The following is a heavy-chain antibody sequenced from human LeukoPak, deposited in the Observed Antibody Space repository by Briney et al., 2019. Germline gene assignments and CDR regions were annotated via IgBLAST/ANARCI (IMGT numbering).Heavy chain of an antibody. J-gene: IGHJ4*02. CDR2: IYTSGST. D-gene: IGHD6-13*01. CDR1: GGSISSYY. Sequence: SETLSLTCTVSGGSISSYYWSWIRQPGGKGLEWIGRIYTSGSTNYNPSLKSRVTISVDKSKNQFSLKLSSVTAADTAVYYCAREDLAAAGFDYWGQGTLVTVSS. V-gene: IGHV4-4*07. CDR3: AREDLAAAGFDY.